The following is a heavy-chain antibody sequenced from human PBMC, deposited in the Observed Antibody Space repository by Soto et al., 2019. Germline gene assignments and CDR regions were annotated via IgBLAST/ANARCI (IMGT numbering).Heavy chain of an antibody. CDR1: GSTFSSYA. D-gene: IGHD3-9*01. Sequence: GGSLRLSCAASGSTFSSYAMSWVRQAPGKGLEWVSAISGSGGSTYYADSVKGRFTISRDNSKNTLYLQMNSLRAEDTAVYYCAKGGSTTYDILTGYYGPYFDYWGQGTLVTAPQ. V-gene: IGHV3-23*01. J-gene: IGHJ4*02. CDR3: AKGGSTTYDILTGYYGPYFDY. CDR2: ISGSGGST.